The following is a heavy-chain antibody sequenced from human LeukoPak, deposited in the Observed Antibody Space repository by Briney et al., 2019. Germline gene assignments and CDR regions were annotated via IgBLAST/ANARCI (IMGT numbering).Heavy chain of an antibody. CDR3: ARDVKLLRYFDWLPRWGYYYYCYMDV. V-gene: IGHV1-69*06. CDR1: GGTFSSYA. D-gene: IGHD3-9*01. J-gene: IGHJ6*03. Sequence: GASVKVSCTASGGTFSSYAISWVRQAPGQGLEWMGGIIPIFGTANYAQKFQGRVTITADKSTSTAYMELRSLRSDDTAVYYCARDVKLLRYFDWLPRWGYYYYCYMDVWGKGTTVTVSS. CDR2: IIPIFGTA.